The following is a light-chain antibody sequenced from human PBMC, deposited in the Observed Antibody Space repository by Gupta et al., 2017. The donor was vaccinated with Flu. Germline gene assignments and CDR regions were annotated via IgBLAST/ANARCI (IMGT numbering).Light chain of an antibody. V-gene: IGLV1-40*01. CDR1: SSNIGEGDD. Sequence: QSVLTQPPSVSAAPGQRVTISCTGTSSNIGEGDDVHWYQQLPGTAPKLLIYGDTNRPSGGPERFSGSKSGTSASLAITGLQAEDEADYYCQAYDNSLSGYWVFGGGTKLTVL. CDR2: GDT. CDR3: QAYDNSLSGYWV. J-gene: IGLJ3*02.